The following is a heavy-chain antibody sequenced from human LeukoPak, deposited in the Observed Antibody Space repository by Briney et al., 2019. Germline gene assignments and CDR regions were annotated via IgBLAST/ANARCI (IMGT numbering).Heavy chain of an antibody. CDR1: GGSISSGGYS. D-gene: IGHD3-22*01. CDR3: ARAPHFFDTSGSRYYFDY. CDR2: IYYSGNT. V-gene: IGHV4-30-4*07. J-gene: IGHJ4*02. Sequence: SETLSLTCAVSGGSISSGGYSWSWIRQPPGKGLEWIGYIYYSGNTYYSPSLMSRVTISVDTSKNQFSLNLSSVTAADTAVYFCARAPHFFDTSGSRYYFDYWGQGALVTVSS.